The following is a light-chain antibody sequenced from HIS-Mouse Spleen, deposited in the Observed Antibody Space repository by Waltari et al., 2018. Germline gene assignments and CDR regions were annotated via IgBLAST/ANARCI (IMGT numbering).Light chain of an antibody. V-gene: IGLV2-14*03. Sequence: QSALTQPASVSGSPGQSITISCTGTSSDVGGSNYVPWYQQHPGKAPKLMIYDVSNRPSGVSNRFSGSKAGNTASLTISGLQAEDEADYYCSSYTSSSFNVVFGGGTKLTVL. CDR3: SSYTSSSFNVV. CDR1: SSDVGGSNY. CDR2: DVS. J-gene: IGLJ2*01.